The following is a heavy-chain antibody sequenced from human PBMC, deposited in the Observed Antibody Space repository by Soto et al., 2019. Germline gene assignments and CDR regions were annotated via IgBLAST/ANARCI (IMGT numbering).Heavy chain of an antibody. V-gene: IGHV4-34*01. Sequence: QVQLQQWGAGLLKPSETLSLTCAVYGGSFSASYWSWIRQPPGKGLEWIGEINHTGFSNYNTSRKTRETVLVDTSNNQFTLKLRSVTAADTSVYYCACYPPAPSHGWYGVDSWGQGTLVTVSS. D-gene: IGHD6-19*01. CDR3: ACYPPAPSHGWYGVDS. CDR1: GGSFSASY. CDR2: INHTGFS. J-gene: IGHJ4*02.